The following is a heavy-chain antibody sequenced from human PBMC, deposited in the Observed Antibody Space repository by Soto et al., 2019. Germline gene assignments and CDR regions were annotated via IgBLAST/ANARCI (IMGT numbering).Heavy chain of an antibody. D-gene: IGHD3-16*01. V-gene: IGHV4-61*05. CDR3: ARRYGWAFDI. CDR1: GDSISRNNNY. Sequence: TSETLSLTCTVSGDSISRNNNYWGWIRQPPGKGLEWIGYIYYSGSTNYNPSLKSRVTISVDTSKNQFSLNLSSVTAADTAVYYCARRYGWAFDIWGQGTMVTVSS. J-gene: IGHJ3*02. CDR2: IYYSGST.